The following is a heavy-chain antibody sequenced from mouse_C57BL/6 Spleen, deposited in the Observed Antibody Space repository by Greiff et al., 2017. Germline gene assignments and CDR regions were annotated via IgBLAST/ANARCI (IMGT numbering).Heavy chain of an antibody. Sequence: QVQLQQPGAELVRPGSSVKLSCKASGYTFTSYWMHWVKQRPIQGLEWIGNIDPSDSETHYNQKFKDKATLTVDKSSSTAYMQLSSLTSEDSAVYYCARRGNYQYYFDYWGQGTTLTVSS. CDR3: ARRGNYQYYFDY. J-gene: IGHJ2*01. V-gene: IGHV1-52*01. CDR1: GYTFTSYW. CDR2: IDPSDSET. D-gene: IGHD2-1*01.